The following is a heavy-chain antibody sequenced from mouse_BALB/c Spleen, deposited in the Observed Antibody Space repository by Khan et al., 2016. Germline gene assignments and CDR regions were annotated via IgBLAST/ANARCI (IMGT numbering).Heavy chain of an antibody. V-gene: IGHV5-6-4*01. CDR1: GFTFSSYT. CDR3: TRDRRTENWYFDV. J-gene: IGHJ1*01. Sequence: EVELVESGGGLVKPGGSLKLSCAASGFTFSSYTMSWVRQTPEKRLEWVATISSGGSYTYYPDSVKGRFTISRDNAKNTLYLQMSSLKSEDTAMYYCTRDRRTENWYFDVWGAGTTVTVSS. CDR2: ISSGGSYT.